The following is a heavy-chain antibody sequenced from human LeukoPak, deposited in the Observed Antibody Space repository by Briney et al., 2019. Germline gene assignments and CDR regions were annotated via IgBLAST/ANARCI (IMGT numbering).Heavy chain of an antibody. Sequence: ASVKVSCKASGYTFTSYAMHWVRQAPGQRLEWMGWINTGNGNTKYSQKFRGRVTFTRDTSTTTAYMELSSLRSEDTAVYYCASPEGYKSYFDYWGQGTLVTVSS. J-gene: IGHJ4*02. V-gene: IGHV1-3*04. CDR3: ASPEGYKSYFDY. CDR1: GYTFTSYA. D-gene: IGHD5-24*01. CDR2: INTGNGNT.